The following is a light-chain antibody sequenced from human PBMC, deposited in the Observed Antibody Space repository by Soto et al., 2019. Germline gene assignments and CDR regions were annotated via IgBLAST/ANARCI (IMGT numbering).Light chain of an antibody. J-gene: IGKJ1*01. Sequence: DIQMTQSPSTLSASVGDRVTITCRASQSISSYLNWYQQKPGKAPKLLIYDASTLESGVPSRFSGSGSGTELTLTITSLQPDDFETYYCQQFHSYSPTFGQGTKVDIK. V-gene: IGKV1-5*01. CDR2: DAS. CDR3: QQFHSYSPT. CDR1: QSISSY.